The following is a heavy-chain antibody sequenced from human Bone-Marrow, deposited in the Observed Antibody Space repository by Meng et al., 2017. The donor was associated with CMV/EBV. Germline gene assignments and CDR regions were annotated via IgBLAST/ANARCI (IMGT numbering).Heavy chain of an antibody. Sequence: GESLKIFCADSGFTFSSYWMHWVRQAPGKGLVWVSRINSDGSSTSYADSVKGRFTISRDNAKNTLYLQMNSLKTEDTAVYYCTTDWDLYSSSWDREVHWGQGTLVTVSS. J-gene: IGHJ4*02. CDR1: GFTFSSYW. D-gene: IGHD6-13*01. CDR3: TTDWDLYSSSWDREVH. CDR2: INSDGSST. V-gene: IGHV3-74*01.